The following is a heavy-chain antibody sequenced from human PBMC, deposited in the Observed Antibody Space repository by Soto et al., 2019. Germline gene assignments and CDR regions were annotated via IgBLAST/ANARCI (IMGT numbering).Heavy chain of an antibody. J-gene: IGHJ4*02. D-gene: IGHD5-18*01. CDR1: GGSISSGDYY. Sequence: SSETLSLTCTVSGGSISSGDYYWSWIRQPPGKGLEWIGYIYYSGSTYYNPSLKSRVTISVDTSKNQFSLKLSSVTAADTAVYYCARVGGRYSYGAPYYFDYWGQGTLVTVSS. CDR3: ARVGGRYSYGAPYYFDY. V-gene: IGHV4-30-4*01. CDR2: IYYSGST.